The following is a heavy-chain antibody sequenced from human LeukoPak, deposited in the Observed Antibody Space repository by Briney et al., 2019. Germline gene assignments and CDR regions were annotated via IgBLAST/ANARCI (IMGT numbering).Heavy chain of an antibody. V-gene: IGHV3-21*01. J-gene: IGHJ4*02. CDR3: ARARENLVAAGTALSY. CDR2: ISGSSTYI. Sequence: GGSLRLSCAASRFSFSDYSMNWVRQAPGKGLEWVSSISGSSTYIYYADSVKGRFTISRDNAKNSLYLQMSSLRAEDTAVYYCARARENLVAAGTALSYGGQGTLVTVSS. D-gene: IGHD6-13*01. CDR1: RFSFSDYS.